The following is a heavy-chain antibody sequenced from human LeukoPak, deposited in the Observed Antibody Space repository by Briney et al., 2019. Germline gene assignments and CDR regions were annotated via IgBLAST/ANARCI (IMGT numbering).Heavy chain of an antibody. J-gene: IGHJ2*01. Sequence: GASVKVSCKASGYTFTSYDINWVRQATGQGLEWMGWMNPNSGNTGYAQKFQGRVTITADKSTSTAYMELSSLRSEDTAVYYCANLVVAAVLDWYFDLWGRGTLVTVSS. D-gene: IGHD2-15*01. CDR3: ANLVVAAVLDWYFDL. CDR1: GYTFTSYD. CDR2: MNPNSGNT. V-gene: IGHV1-8*03.